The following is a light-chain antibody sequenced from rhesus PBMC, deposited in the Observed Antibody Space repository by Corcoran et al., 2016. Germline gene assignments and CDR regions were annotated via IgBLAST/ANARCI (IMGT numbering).Light chain of an antibody. J-gene: IGKJ1*01. Sequence: DIVMTQTPLSLPVTPGEPASISCRSSQSLLHSNGNTYLYWYLQKPGQPPRLLIYRVSNQFSGVPNRFSGGGAGTDLTLKSSRVEAEDVGVYYCMQALQTPRTFGQGTKVEIK. V-gene: IGKV2-73*01. CDR1: QSLLHSNGNTY. CDR3: MQALQTPRT. CDR2: RVS.